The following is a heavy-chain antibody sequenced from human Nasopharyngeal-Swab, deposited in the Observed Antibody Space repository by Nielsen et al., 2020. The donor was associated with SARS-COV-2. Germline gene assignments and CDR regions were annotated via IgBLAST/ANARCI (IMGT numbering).Heavy chain of an antibody. CDR1: GFTFSSYS. D-gene: IGHD3-3*01. J-gene: IGHJ6*03. CDR2: ISSSSSYI. CDR3: ARGGLLRFGNMDV. Sequence: GGSLRLSCAASGFTFSSYSMNWVLQAPRKGLEWVSSISSSSSYIYYADSVKGRFTISRDNAKNSLYLQMNSLRAEDTAVYYCARGGLLRFGNMDVWGKGTTVTVSS. V-gene: IGHV3-21*01.